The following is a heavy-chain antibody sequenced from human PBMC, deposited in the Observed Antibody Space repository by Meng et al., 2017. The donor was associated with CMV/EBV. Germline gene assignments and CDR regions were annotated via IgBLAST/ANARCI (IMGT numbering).Heavy chain of an antibody. J-gene: IGHJ5*02. V-gene: IGHV3-74*01. CDR1: GFTFSSYA. Sequence: GESLKISCAASGFTFSSYAMHWVRQAPGKGLVWVSRINSDGSSTSYADSVKGRFTISRDNAKNTLYLQMNSLRAEHTAVYYCAREISHYGINWFDPWGQGTLVTVSS. CDR2: INSDGSST. D-gene: IGHD4-11*01. CDR3: AREISHYGINWFDP.